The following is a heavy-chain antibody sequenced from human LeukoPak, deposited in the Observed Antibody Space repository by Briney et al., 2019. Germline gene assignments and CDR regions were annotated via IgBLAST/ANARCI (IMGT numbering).Heavy chain of an antibody. CDR3: AREGVGVNTGVFDY. V-gene: IGHV1-69*13. Sequence: SVKVSCKASGYTFTGYYMHWVRQAPGQGLEWMGGIIPIFGTANYAQKFQGRVTITADESTSTAYMELRSLRFEDTAVYYCAREGVGVNTGVFDYWGQGTLVTVSS. CDR2: IIPIFGTA. D-gene: IGHD1-26*01. J-gene: IGHJ4*02. CDR1: GYTFTGYY.